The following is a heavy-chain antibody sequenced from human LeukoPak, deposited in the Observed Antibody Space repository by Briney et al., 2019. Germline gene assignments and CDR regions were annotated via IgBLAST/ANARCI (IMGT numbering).Heavy chain of an antibody. J-gene: IGHJ4*02. CDR1: GGSISSCTYS. CDR2: VSCRGST. D-gene: IGHD1-1*01. V-gene: IGHV4-39*07. Sequence: SETLSLTCTVSGGSISSCTYSWAWIRQPPGKGLEWIGSVSCRGSTYYNPSLKSRVTISVDMSKSQFSLYMDSVTAADTAVYYCARDWNRYAYWGQGTLVTVSS. CDR3: ARDWNRYAY.